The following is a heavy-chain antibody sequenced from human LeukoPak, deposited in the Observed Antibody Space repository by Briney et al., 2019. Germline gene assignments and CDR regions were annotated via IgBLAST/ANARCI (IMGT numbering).Heavy chain of an antibody. D-gene: IGHD2-15*01. CDR2: IYYSGIT. Sequence: SETLSLTCTVSGGSISSYYWSWIRQPPGKGLEWIGYIYYSGITNYNPSLKSRVTMSVDRSKNQFSLKLSSVTAADTAVYYCARGPGCTGDRCYPAYHFDYWGQGTQVTVSS. CDR1: GGSISSYY. J-gene: IGHJ4*02. CDR3: ARGPGCTGDRCYPAYHFDY. V-gene: IGHV4-59*12.